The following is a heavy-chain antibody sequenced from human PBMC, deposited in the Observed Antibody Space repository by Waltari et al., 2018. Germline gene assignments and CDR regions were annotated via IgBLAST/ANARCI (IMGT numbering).Heavy chain of an antibody. CDR1: GYSISNNYY. D-gene: IGHD2-15*01. V-gene: IGHV4-38-2*01. J-gene: IGHJ4*02. Sequence: QMHLQESGPGLVKPSETLSLTCALYGYSISNNYYWAWLRQSPEKGLEWMGAIHHTGTTYYTPSVNSRRTLSVDKHNNRFSLKLNSVTAADTAVYYCARGGYHPANFDFWGQGILVTVSS. CDR3: ARGGYHPANFDF. CDR2: IHHTGTT.